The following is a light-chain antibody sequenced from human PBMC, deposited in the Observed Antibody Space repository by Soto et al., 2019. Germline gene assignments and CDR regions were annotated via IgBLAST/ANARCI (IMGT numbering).Light chain of an antibody. V-gene: IGKV1-39*01. J-gene: IGKJ2*01. CDR2: AAS. CDR3: QQSYCTPYT. Sequence: IQMTQSPSSLSASVGDRVTITCRASQSITSYLNWYQQKPGKAPKLLIFAASSLQSGVASRLSGSGSGSHFTLTISSLQPEDFATYFCQQSYCTPYTFGQGTKLEIK. CDR1: QSITSY.